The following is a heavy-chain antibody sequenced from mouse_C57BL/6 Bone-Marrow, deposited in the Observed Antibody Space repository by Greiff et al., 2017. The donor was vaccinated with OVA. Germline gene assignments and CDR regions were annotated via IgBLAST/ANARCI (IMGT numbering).Heavy chain of an antibody. CDR2: ISDGGSYT. Sequence: DVKLVESGGGLVKPGGSLKLSCAASGFTFSSYAMSWVRQTPEKRLEWVATISDGGSYTYYPDNVKGRFTISRDNAKNNLYLQMSHLKSEDTAMYYCARGYSNYALAYWGQGTLVTVSS. D-gene: IGHD2-5*01. V-gene: IGHV5-4*03. CDR3: ARGYSNYALAY. J-gene: IGHJ3*01. CDR1: GFTFSSYA.